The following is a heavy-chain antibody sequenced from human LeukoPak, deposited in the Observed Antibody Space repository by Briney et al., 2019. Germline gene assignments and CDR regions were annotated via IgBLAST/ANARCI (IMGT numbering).Heavy chain of an antibody. CDR2: IYSGGSN. J-gene: IGHJ5*02. CDR1: GFTFSANY. Sequence: GGSLRLSCAASGFTFSANYMNWVRQAPGKGLEWVSVIYSGGSNYYEASVKGGLTTSRDNSKNTGFLQMNTRTAEDQTGHYCWRDIGLSSGYGPWGQGTLVTVSS. V-gene: IGHV3-53*01. CDR3: WRDIGLSSGYGP. D-gene: IGHD3-22*01.